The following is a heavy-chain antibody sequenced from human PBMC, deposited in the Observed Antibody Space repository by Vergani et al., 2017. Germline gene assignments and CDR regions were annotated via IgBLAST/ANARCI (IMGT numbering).Heavy chain of an antibody. CDR1: GFSILTSEMC. J-gene: IGHJ4*02. D-gene: IGHD3-22*01. Sequence: QVTLRESGPALVKPTQTLTLTCTFSGFSILTSEMCVSWLRQPPGKALEWLALIDWNDNKYFNTSLKTRLTISKDASKNQVVLTMTNMDPVDTATYYCARINYYDSSGYIPDYWGQGTLVTVSS. V-gene: IGHV2-70*01. CDR2: IDWNDNK. CDR3: ARINYYDSSGYIPDY.